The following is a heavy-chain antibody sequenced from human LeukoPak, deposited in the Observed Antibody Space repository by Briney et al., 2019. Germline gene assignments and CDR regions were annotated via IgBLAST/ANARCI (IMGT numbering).Heavy chain of an antibody. CDR2: IYSGGST. V-gene: IGHV3-66*01. CDR3: ARGGHYYYYMDV. J-gene: IGHJ6*03. D-gene: IGHD3-16*01. Sequence: GGSLRLSCAASEFSVGSNYMTWVRQAPGKGLEWVSLIYSGGSTYYADSVKGRFTISRDNSKNTLYLQMNSLRAEDTAVYYCARGGHYYYYMDVWGKGTTVTVSS. CDR1: EFSVGSNY.